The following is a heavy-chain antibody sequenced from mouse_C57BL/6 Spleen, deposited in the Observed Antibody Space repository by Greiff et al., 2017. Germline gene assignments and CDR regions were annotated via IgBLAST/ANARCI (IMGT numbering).Heavy chain of an antibody. J-gene: IGHJ4*01. CDR1: GFTFSSYA. CDR3: TRDHGSTYAMDY. Sequence: DVQLVESGEGLVKPGGSLKLSCAASGFTFSSYAMSWVRQTPEKRLEWVAYISSGGDYIYYADTVKGRFTISRDNARNTLYLQMSSLKSEDTAMYYCTRDHGSTYAMDYWGQGTSVTVSS. D-gene: IGHD1-1*01. CDR2: ISSGGDYI. V-gene: IGHV5-9-1*02.